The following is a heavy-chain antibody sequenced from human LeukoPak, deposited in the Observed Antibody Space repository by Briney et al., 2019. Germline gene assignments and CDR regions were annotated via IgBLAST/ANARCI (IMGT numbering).Heavy chain of an antibody. Sequence: KTSETLSLTCTVSGGSISSGGYYWSWIRQHPGKGLEWIVYIYYSGSTYYNPSLKSRVTISIDTSKNQFSLKLSSVTAADTAVYYCARTVYYDSSGYHYYFDYWGQGTLVTVSS. D-gene: IGHD3-22*01. J-gene: IGHJ4*02. CDR3: ARTVYYDSSGYHYYFDY. V-gene: IGHV4-31*03. CDR1: GGSISSGGYY. CDR2: IYYSGST.